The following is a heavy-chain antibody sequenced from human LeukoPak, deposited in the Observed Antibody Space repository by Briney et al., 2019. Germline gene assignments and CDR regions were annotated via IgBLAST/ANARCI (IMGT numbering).Heavy chain of an antibody. Sequence: GGSLRLSCVASGFTFSSYEMNWVRQAPGKGLEWVSYISSSGSIMYYADSVKGRFTISRDNAKNSLYLQMNSLRAEDTAVYYCAREGVRGQAYYFDYGGQGTLVTVSS. J-gene: IGHJ4*02. V-gene: IGHV3-48*03. D-gene: IGHD3-10*01. CDR2: ISSSGSIM. CDR1: GFTFSSYE. CDR3: AREGVRGQAYYFDY.